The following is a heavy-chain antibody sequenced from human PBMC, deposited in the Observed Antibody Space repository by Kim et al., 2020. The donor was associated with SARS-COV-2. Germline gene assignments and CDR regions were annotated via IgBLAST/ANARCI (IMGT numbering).Heavy chain of an antibody. CDR1: GGAIRGYY. CDR2: DYHTGST. Sequence: SETLSLTCSVSGGAIRGYYWAWIRQPPGKRLEWIGYDYHTGSTNYNPSLRGRVTISLDTSKRQVSLTLTSVIAADTAVYYCASTGVGAVGWFDPWGQGTLVSVSS. CDR3: ASTGVGAVGWFDP. V-gene: IGHV4-59*01. J-gene: IGHJ5*02. D-gene: IGHD1-26*01.